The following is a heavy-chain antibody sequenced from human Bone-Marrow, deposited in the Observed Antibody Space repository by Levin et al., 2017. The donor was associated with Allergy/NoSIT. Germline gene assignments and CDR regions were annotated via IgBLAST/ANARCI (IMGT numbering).Heavy chain of an antibody. J-gene: IGHJ5*01. CDR3: ARDSKVYCSSSSCFRVNWFDS. CDR2: IDTNTGNP. CDR1: GYSFTTYG. D-gene: IGHD2-2*01. Sequence: ASVKVSCKASGYSFTTYGLNWVRQAPGQGLEWMGWIDTNTGNPTYAQGFTGRFVFSLDTSVSTAYLEIHSLKDEDTAVYFCARDSKVYCSSSSCFRVNWFDSWGQGTLVTVSS. V-gene: IGHV7-4-1*01.